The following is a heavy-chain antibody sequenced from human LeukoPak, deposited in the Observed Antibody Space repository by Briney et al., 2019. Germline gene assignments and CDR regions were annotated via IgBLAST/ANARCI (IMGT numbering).Heavy chain of an antibody. D-gene: IGHD2-2*01. CDR2: IYYSGTT. J-gene: IGHJ5*02. CDR1: GGSISSYY. V-gene: IGHV4-59*12. CDR3: ARASSTSSWVWFDP. Sequence: SETLSLTCTVSGGSISSYYWTWIRQPPGKGLEWIGYIYYSGTTNYNPSLKSRVTISVDRSKNQFSLKLSSVTAADTAVYYCARASSTSSWVWFDPWGQGALVTVSS.